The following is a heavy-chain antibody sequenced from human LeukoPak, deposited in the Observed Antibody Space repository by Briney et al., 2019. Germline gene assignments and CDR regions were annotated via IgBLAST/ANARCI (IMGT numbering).Heavy chain of an antibody. CDR1: GFTFSSYS. J-gene: IGHJ4*02. CDR2: ISSRSSYI. D-gene: IGHD2-2*01. V-gene: IGHV3-21*01. Sequence: GGSLRLSCAASGFTFSSYSMNWVRQAPGKGLEWVSSISSRSSYIYYADSVKGRFTISRHNAKNSLYLKMNSLRAEATAVYYCARGDIVVVPAVPFDYWGQGTLVTVSS. CDR3: ARGDIVVVPAVPFDY.